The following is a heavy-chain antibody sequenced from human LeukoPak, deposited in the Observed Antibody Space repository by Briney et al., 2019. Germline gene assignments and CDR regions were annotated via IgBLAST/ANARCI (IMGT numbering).Heavy chain of an antibody. CDR3: ARGLPYDYVWGSYRYNYFDY. D-gene: IGHD3-16*02. J-gene: IGHJ4*02. Sequence: SETLSLTCAVYGGSFSGYYWSWIRQPPGKGLEWIGEINHRGSTNYNPPLKSRVTISVDTSKNQFSLKLSSVTAADTAVYYCARGLPYDYVWGSYRYNYFDYWGQGTLVTVSS. CDR2: INHRGST. CDR1: GGSFSGYY. V-gene: IGHV4-34*01.